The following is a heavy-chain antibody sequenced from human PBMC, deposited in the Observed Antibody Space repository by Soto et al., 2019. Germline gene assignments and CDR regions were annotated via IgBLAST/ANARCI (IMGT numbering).Heavy chain of an antibody. V-gene: IGHV3-48*04. CDR3: ARELWSIAAHVPYYYYYGMDV. CDR1: GFTFSSYS. CDR2: ISSSGSTI. D-gene: IGHD6-6*01. J-gene: IGHJ6*02. Sequence: GGSLRLSCAASGFTFSSYSMNWVRQAPGKGLEWVSYISSSGSTIYYADSVKGRFTISRDNAKNSLYLQMNSLRAEDTAVYYCARELWSIAAHVPYYYYYGMDVWGQGTTVTVSS.